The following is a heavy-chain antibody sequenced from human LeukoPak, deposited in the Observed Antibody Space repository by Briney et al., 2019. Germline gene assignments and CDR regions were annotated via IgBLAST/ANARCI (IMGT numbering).Heavy chain of an antibody. CDR2: VNPNTGGT. Sequence: ASVKVSCKASGYTFSDYAIHWVRQAPGQGLEWMGWVNPNTGGTSYAQKFQGRVTMTRDTSNNTVYMDLTRLIFDDTAMYYCARDGVFRFEVGDVYYYYMDVWGKGTTVIISS. J-gene: IGHJ6*03. D-gene: IGHD2-21*02. V-gene: IGHV1-2*02. CDR3: ARDGVFRFEVGDVYYYYMDV. CDR1: GYTFSDYA.